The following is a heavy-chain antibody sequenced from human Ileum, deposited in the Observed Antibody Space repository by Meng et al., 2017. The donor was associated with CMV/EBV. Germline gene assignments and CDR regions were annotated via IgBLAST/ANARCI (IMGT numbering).Heavy chain of an antibody. D-gene: IGHD3-10*01. J-gene: IGHJ4*02. Sequence: EVQTVEAGGDLVQSGRSLKLSCAVSGSIPSTFWLDWVRQVPGKGPVWVSRVHSSGSMETYEDSVKGRFTASRDNTKNTFYLQMNSLRDEDTAVYYCVMLPPGFWGQGTLVTVSS. CDR2: VHSSGSME. CDR1: GSIPSTFW. V-gene: IGHV3-74*02. CDR3: VMLPPGF.